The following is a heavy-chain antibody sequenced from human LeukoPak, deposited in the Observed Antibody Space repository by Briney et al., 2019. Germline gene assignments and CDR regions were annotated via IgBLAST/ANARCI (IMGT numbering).Heavy chain of an antibody. V-gene: IGHV3-23*01. D-gene: IGHD1-26*01. Sequence: TGGSLRLSCAASGFTFGSYAMSWVRQAPGKGLEWVSAISGSGGSTYYADSVKGRFTISRDNSKNTLYLQMNSLRAEDTAVYYCAKDPYSGSYFDFWGQGTLVTVSS. CDR3: AKDPYSGSYFDF. CDR1: GFTFGSYA. J-gene: IGHJ4*02. CDR2: ISGSGGST.